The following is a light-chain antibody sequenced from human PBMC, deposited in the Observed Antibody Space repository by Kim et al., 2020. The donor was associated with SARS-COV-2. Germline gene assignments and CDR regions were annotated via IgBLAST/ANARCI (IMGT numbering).Light chain of an antibody. CDR2: YDS. V-gene: IGLV3-21*04. CDR3: QVCDSGVV. CDR1: NIGSKS. J-gene: IGLJ2*01. Sequence: SYELTQPPSVSVAPGKTARITCGGNNIGSKSEHWYQQKPGQAPVLVIYYDSDRPSGIPERFSGSNSGNTATLTISRVEAGDEADYYCQVCDSGVVFGGGTKVTVL.